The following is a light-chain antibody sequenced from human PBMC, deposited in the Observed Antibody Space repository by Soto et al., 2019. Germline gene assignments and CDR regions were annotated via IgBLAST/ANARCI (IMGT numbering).Light chain of an antibody. CDR3: SSYTTSSTLVV. CDR1: SSDVGGYNY. CDR2: DVS. J-gene: IGLJ2*01. V-gene: IGLV2-14*01. Sequence: QSALTQPSSVSGSPRQSITISCTGTSSDVGGYNYVSWYQQHPGKAPKLIIYDVSNRPSGVSNRFSGSKSGNTASLTISGLQAEDEADYYCSSYTTSSTLVVFGGGTNLTVL.